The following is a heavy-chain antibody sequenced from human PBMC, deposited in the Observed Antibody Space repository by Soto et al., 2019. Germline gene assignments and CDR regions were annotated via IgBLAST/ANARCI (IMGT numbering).Heavy chain of an antibody. CDR2: IDPSDSRT. J-gene: IGHJ6*02. Sequence: PGESLKISCEASGYMFPIYHISWVRQMPGKGLEWVGKIDPSDSRTMYRPSSRARITISVDKSINTAYLEWGRLKASDTAMYYCARHGPRVYYDNSDYYYYGMDVWGQGTTVTVSS. V-gene: IGHV5-10-1*01. CDR1: GYMFPIYH. CDR3: ARHGPRVYYDNSDYYYYGMDV. D-gene: IGHD3-22*01.